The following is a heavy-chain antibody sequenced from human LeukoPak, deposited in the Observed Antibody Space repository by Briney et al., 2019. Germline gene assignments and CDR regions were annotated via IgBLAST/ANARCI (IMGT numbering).Heavy chain of an antibody. CDR1: GFTFSTYA. V-gene: IGHV3-33*08. Sequence: GGSLRLSCAASGFTFSTYAMHWVRQAPGKGLEWVAVIWYDGTNTYYADSVKGRFTISRDNSKNTLYLQMNSLRAEDTAVYYCARDFCSGGSCYPDAFDIWGQGTMVTVSS. CDR3: ARDFCSGGSCYPDAFDI. J-gene: IGHJ3*02. CDR2: IWYDGTNT. D-gene: IGHD2-15*01.